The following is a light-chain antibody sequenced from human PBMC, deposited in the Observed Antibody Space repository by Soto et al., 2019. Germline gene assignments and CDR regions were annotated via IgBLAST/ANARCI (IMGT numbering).Light chain of an antibody. V-gene: IGKV3-20*01. CDR1: RSVANLY. CDR3: QHYGDSSWT. CDR2: GAS. J-gene: IGKJ1*01. Sequence: VLPQSPDTLSLSPGERATLSCRASRSVANLYLAWYKQKPGQAPRLLIFGASSRASGIPDRFGGSGSGTDFTLTISRLEPEDFALYYCQHYGDSSWTFGQGTRVDIK.